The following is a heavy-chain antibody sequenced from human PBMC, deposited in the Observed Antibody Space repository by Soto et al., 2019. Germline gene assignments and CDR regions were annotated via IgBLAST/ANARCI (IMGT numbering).Heavy chain of an antibody. J-gene: IGHJ6*03. Sequence: QLQLQESGPGLVKPSETLSLTCTVSGGSISSSSYYWGWIRQPPGEGLEWIGSIYYSGNTYYNLSLKSRVTIPVDTSKMQFSLKVSSVTAADTAVYYCATMVTFPPYNYYYMDVWGKGTTVTVSS. CDR1: GGSISSSSYY. D-gene: IGHD3-16*01. CDR3: ATMVTFPPYNYYYMDV. V-gene: IGHV4-39*01. CDR2: IYYSGNT.